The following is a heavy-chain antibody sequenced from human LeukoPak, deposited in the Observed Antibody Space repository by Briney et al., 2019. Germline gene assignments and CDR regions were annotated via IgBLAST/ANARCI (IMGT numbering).Heavy chain of an antibody. CDR3: ATELTSIVPDY. CDR2: FDPENDER. CDR1: GHTFSELP. J-gene: IGHJ4*02. D-gene: IGHD2-21*01. V-gene: IGHV1-24*01. Sequence: ASVKVSCKVSGHTFSELPMYWVRQAPGKGLEWMGGFDPENDERLYAHQFRGRLTMTEDSSTDTAYMELSGLRSEDTAVYYCATELTSIVPDYWGQGTLVTVSP.